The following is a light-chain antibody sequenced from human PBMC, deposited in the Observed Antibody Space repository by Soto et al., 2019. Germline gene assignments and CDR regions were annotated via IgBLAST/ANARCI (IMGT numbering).Light chain of an antibody. CDR1: QRISTN. Sequence: ETVMTQSPATLSVSPGESVTLSCRASQRISTNLAWYQQKPGQPPRLLIYDASSRATGIPARFSGSGSGTEFTLTISSLQSEDFAVYYCQQYNNWWTFSHGTKVEIK. CDR3: QQYNNWWT. J-gene: IGKJ1*01. CDR2: DAS. V-gene: IGKV3-15*01.